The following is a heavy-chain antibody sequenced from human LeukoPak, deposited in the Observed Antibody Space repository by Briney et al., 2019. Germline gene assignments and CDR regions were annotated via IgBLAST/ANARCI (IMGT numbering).Heavy chain of an antibody. CDR2: VRYDGSNK. CDR3: AKDSYGGLSSVGY. Sequence: GGSLRLSCAASGFTFSSYGVHWVRQAPGKGLEWVACVRYDGSNKYYADSVKGRFTISRDNSKNTLYLQMNSLRDEDTAVYYCAKDSYGGLSSVGYWGQGALVTVSS. D-gene: IGHD3-22*01. CDR1: GFTFSSYG. J-gene: IGHJ4*02. V-gene: IGHV3-30*02.